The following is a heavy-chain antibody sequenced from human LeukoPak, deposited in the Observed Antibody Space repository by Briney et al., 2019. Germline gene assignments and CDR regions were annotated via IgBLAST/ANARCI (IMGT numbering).Heavy chain of an antibody. J-gene: IGHJ5*02. CDR1: GYTFTSWW. CDR2: IYPGNSDT. CDR3: ARHGGYTWNDIYFDR. Sequence: GESLKISCKGSGYTFTSWWIGWVRQMPGKGLEWMGIIYPGNSDTRYSPSFQGQVIISADRSISTAYLQWSSLTASDTAIYYCARHGGYTWNDIYFDRWGQGTLVTVSS. V-gene: IGHV5-51*01. D-gene: IGHD1-1*01.